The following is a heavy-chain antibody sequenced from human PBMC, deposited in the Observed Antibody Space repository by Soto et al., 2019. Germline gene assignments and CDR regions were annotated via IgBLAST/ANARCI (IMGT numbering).Heavy chain of an antibody. D-gene: IGHD3-22*01. CDR1: GYTFTGEY. CDR2: INPNSGGT. CDR3: ARAWGGSTYYYDSSGLHH. J-gene: IGHJ5*02. Sequence: ASVKVSCKASGYTFTGEYMHWVGQAPGQGREWMGWINPNSGGTNYAQKFQGRVTMTRDTSISTAYMELSRLRSDDTAVYYCARAWGGSTYYYDSSGLHHWGQGTLVTVSS. V-gene: IGHV1-2*02.